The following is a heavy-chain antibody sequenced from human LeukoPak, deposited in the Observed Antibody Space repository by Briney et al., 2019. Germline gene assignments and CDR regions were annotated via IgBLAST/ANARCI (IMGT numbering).Heavy chain of an antibody. CDR1: GYTFTSYD. CDR3: ARGRAARPLNY. J-gene: IGHJ4*02. CDR2: MNPNSGNT. V-gene: IGHV1-8*03. Sequence: ASVKVSCKASGYTFTSYDINWVRQATGQGLEWMGWMNPNSGNTGYAQKFQGRVTITRNTSISTAYMELSSLRSEDTAVYYRARGRAARPLNYWGQGTLVTVSS. D-gene: IGHD6-6*01.